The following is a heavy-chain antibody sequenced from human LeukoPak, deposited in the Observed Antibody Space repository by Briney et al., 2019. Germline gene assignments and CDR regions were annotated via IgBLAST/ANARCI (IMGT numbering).Heavy chain of an antibody. J-gene: IGHJ4*02. Sequence: SETLSLTCTVSGGSISSYYWSWIRQPAGKGLEWIGRIYTSGSTNYNPSLKSRVTMSVDTSKNQFSLRLSSVTAADTAVYYCARGMDSSGYYALDYWGQGTLVTVSS. V-gene: IGHV4-4*07. CDR1: GGSISSYY. CDR3: ARGMDSSGYYALDY. CDR2: IYTSGST. D-gene: IGHD3-22*01.